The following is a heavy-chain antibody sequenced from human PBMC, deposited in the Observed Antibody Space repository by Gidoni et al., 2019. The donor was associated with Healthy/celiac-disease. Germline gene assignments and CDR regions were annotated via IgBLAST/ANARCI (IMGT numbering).Heavy chain of an antibody. CDR2: INPSGGST. CDR1: GYTFTSYY. CDR3: ARVPRSVGRPHQFYFDY. D-gene: IGHD3-10*01. Sequence: QVQLVQSGAEVKKPGASVKVSCKASGYTFTSYYMHWVRQAPGQGLEWMGIINPSGGSTSYAQKFQGRVTMTRDTSTSTVYMELSSLRSEDTAVYYCARVPRSVGRPHQFYFDYWGQGTLVTVSS. V-gene: IGHV1-46*01. J-gene: IGHJ4*02.